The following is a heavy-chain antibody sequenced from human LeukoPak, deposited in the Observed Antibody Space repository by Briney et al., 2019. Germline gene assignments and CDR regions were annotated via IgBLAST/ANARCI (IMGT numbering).Heavy chain of an antibody. J-gene: IGHJ4*02. CDR3: ARGEMATISFDY. Sequence: SETLSLTCTVSGASIRSYYWSWIRQAPGKGLEWVGFISYSGYTSYSPSLKSRVAISVDTSKSQFSLRLSSVTAADTAVYYCARGEMATISFDYWGQGTLVTVSS. CDR2: ISYSGYT. CDR1: GASIRSYY. V-gene: IGHV4-59*01. D-gene: IGHD5-24*01.